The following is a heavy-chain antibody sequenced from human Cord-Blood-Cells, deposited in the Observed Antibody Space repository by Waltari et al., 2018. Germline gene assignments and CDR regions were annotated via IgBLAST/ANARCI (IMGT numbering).Heavy chain of an antibody. CDR3: ARGDYYYYGMDV. CDR2: INPNRGGA. CDR1: GYTFTGYY. Sequence: QVQLVQSGAEVKKPGASVKVSCKASGYTFTGYYMHWVRQAPGQGLEWMGWINPNRGGANYEQKFQGRVTMTRDTSISTTYMELSRLRSDDTAVYYCARGDYYYYGMDVWGQGTTVTVSS. V-gene: IGHV1-2*02. J-gene: IGHJ6*02.